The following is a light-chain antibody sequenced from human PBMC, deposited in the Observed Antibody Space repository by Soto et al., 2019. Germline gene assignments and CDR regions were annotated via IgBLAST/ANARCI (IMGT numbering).Light chain of an antibody. J-gene: IGKJ4*01. CDR2: KAS. Sequence: DIQMTQSPSTVSASVGDRVTITCRASQSISSWLAWYQQKPGKAPKLLIQKASSLESGVPSRFSGSGSGTEFTLAISSLQPDDFDTYYCQQYSMFSLTFGGGTKVEIK. CDR1: QSISSW. V-gene: IGKV1-5*03. CDR3: QQYSMFSLT.